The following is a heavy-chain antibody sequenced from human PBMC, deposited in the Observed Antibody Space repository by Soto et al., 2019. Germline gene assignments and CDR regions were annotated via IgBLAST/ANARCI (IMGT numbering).Heavy chain of an antibody. CDR3: ARDGDGRMTTNPYYYNGMDV. CDR2: VFYTGRA. D-gene: IGHD4-4*01. V-gene: IGHV4-59*01. Sequence: LSLTCTVSGGSLGSYYWSWIRQPPVNVLEWIGYVFYTGRANYNASLKSRVSISLDTSNYQFSLKLSSVTAADTAVYYCARDGDGRMTTNPYYYNGMDVWGPGTTVTVSS. CDR1: GGSLGSYY. J-gene: IGHJ6*02.